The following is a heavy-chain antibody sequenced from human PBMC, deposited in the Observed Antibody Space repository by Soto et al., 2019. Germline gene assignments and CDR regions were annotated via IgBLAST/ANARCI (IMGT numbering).Heavy chain of an antibody. J-gene: IGHJ5*02. V-gene: IGHV3-23*01. CDR3: AKERYSSGWYEGVVNWFDP. Sequence: EVQLLESGGGLVQPGGSLRLSCAASGFTFSSYAMSWVRQAPGQGLEWVSAISGSGGSTYYADSVKGRFTISRDNSKNTLYLQMNSLRAEDTAVYYCAKERYSSGWYEGVVNWFDPWGQGTLVTVSS. CDR1: GFTFSSYA. CDR2: ISGSGGST. D-gene: IGHD6-19*01.